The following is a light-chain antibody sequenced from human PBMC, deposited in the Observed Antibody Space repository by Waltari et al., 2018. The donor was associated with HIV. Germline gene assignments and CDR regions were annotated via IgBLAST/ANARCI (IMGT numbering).Light chain of an antibody. J-gene: IGLJ2*01. Sequence: QSALTQPPSASGSPGQSVTIHCDGTSRDIGLYNFVSWYQHHPGKAHKLMISEVIRRPSGFPVRFSGSKSGNTASLTVSGLQAEDEAAYYCFSYAGNNYLLFGGGTKLTVL. V-gene: IGLV2-8*01. CDR3: FSYAGNNYLL. CDR1: SRDIGLYNF. CDR2: EVI.